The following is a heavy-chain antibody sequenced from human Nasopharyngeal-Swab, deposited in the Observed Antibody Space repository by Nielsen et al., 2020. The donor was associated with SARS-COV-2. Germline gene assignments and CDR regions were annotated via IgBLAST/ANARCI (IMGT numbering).Heavy chain of an antibody. D-gene: IGHD2-2*02. J-gene: IGHJ6*03. Sequence: ASVKVSCKASGYTFTGYYMHWVRQAPGQGLEWMGWINPNSGGTNYAQKFQGWVTMTRDTSISTAYMELSRLRSDDTAVYYCARGPVVVPAAIPESGYYYYYMDVWGKGTTVTVSS. CDR3: ARGPVVVPAAIPESGYYYYYMDV. CDR2: INPNSGGT. V-gene: IGHV1-2*04. CDR1: GYTFTGYY.